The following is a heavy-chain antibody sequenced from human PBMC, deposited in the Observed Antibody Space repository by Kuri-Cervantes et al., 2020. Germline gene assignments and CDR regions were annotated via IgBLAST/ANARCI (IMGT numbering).Heavy chain of an antibody. CDR1: GGTFSSYA. CDR3: ARCRGFSFGYPTQLASYYYVDV. D-gene: IGHD1-1*01. Sequence: SVKVSCKASGGTFSSYAISWVRQAPGQGPEWMGGIIPIFRTTNYAQKFQGRLTITADESASTAYMELSSLRSDDTAVYFCARCRGFSFGYPTQLASYYYVDVWGEGTTVTVSS. V-gene: IGHV1-69*13. CDR2: IIPIFRTT. J-gene: IGHJ6*03.